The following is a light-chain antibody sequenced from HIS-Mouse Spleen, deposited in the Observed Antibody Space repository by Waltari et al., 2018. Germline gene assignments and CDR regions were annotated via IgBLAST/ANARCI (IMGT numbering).Light chain of an antibody. Sequence: SYELTQPPPVSVSPGQTARITCSGDALPKKYAYWYQQKSGQAPVLVIYEDSKRPSGIPEGFSGSSSGTMATLTISGAQVEDEADYYCYSTDSSGNHRVFGGGTKLTVL. CDR2: EDS. CDR3: YSTDSSGNHRV. V-gene: IGLV3-10*01. CDR1: ALPKKY. J-gene: IGLJ2*01.